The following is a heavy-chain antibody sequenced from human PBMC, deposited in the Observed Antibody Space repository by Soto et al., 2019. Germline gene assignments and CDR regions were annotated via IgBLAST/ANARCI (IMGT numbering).Heavy chain of an antibody. D-gene: IGHD2-2*02. CDR2: INHSGST. Sequence: SSETLSLTCAVYGGSFSGYYWSWIRQPPGKGLEWIGEINHSGSTNYNPSLKSRVTISVDTSKNQFSLKLSSVTAADTAVYYCARGPVRYCSSTSCYTRYYGMDVWGQGTTVTVSS. J-gene: IGHJ6*02. V-gene: IGHV4-34*01. CDR3: ARGPVRYCSSTSCYTRYYGMDV. CDR1: GGSFSGYY.